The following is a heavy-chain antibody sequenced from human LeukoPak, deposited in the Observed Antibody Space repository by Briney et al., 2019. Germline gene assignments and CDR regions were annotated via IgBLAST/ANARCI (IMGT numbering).Heavy chain of an antibody. CDR1: GFTFSDYY. D-gene: IGHD3-22*01. CDR3: ATSMIVVVITNDAFDI. V-gene: IGHV3-11*01. J-gene: IGHJ3*02. CDR2: ISSSGSTI. Sequence: PGGSLRLSCAASGFTFSDYYMSWIRQAPGKGLEWVSYISSSGSTIYYADSVKGRFTISRDNAKNSLYLQMNSLRAEDTAVYYCATSMIVVVITNDAFDIWGQGTMVTVSS.